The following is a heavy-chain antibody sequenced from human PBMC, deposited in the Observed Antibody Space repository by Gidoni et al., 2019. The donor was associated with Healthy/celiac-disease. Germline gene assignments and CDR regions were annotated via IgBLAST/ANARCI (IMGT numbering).Heavy chain of an antibody. V-gene: IGHV4-61*02. CDR3: ARGGSKYCTNGVCYKFLWFDP. J-gene: IGHJ5*02. CDR1: GGSISSGSYY. Sequence: QVQLQESGPGLVKPSQTLSLTCTVSGGSISSGSYYWSWIRQPAGKGLEWIGRIYTSGSTNYNPSLKSRVTISVDTSKNQFSLKLSSVTAADTAVYYCARGGSKYCTNGVCYKFLWFDPWGQGTLVTVSS. CDR2: IYTSGST. D-gene: IGHD2-8*01.